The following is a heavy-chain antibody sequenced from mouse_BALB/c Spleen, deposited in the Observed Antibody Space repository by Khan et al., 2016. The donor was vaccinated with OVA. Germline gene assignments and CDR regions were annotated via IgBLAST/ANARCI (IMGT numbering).Heavy chain of an antibody. D-gene: IGHD1-1*01. Sequence: EVQLQEPGPGLVKPSQSLSLTCTVTGYSITSNYAWNWIRQFPGNKLEWMGYISYSGSTSYNPSLKSRISITRYTSKNQFFLQLSSVTTEDTATYYCARGKYYGYAMDYWGQGTSVTVSS. J-gene: IGHJ4*01. CDR2: ISYSGST. CDR1: GYSITSNYA. CDR3: ARGKYYGYAMDY. V-gene: IGHV3-2*02.